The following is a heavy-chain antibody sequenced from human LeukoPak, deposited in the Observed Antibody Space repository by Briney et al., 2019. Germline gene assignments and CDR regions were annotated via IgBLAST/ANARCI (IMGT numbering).Heavy chain of an antibody. CDR2: ISSDGSNI. CDR3: SRDQTTAGPSTVDC. J-gene: IGHJ4*02. CDR1: GFTFSRYW. Sequence: GRSLRLSCAASGFTFSRYWMHWVRQVPGKGLVWVSRISSDGSNIIYADSVKGRFTISRDNAKSTLYLEMNSLRAEDTAVYFCSRDQTTAGPSTVDCWGQGTLVTVSP. D-gene: IGHD4-11*01. V-gene: IGHV3-74*01.